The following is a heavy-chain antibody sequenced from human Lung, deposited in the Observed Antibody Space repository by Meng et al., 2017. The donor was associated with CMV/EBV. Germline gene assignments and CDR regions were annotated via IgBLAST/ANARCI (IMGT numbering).Heavy chain of an antibody. Sequence: GGSLRLXCAASGFTFGDYAMHWVRQAPGKGLEWVSGISWNSGSIGYADSVKGRFTISRDNAKNSLYLQMNSLRAEDTALYYCAKDRGATNRYGMDVWGQGNXVTGAS. CDR1: GFTFGDYA. D-gene: IGHD1-26*01. CDR3: AKDRGATNRYGMDV. V-gene: IGHV3-9*01. J-gene: IGHJ6*02. CDR2: ISWNSGSI.